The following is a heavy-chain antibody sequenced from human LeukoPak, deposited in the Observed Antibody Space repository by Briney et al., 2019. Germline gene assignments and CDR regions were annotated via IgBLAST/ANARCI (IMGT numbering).Heavy chain of an antibody. CDR3: ARDGDTVLTRGYYYYMDV. CDR2: TNWNGGST. Sequence: PGRSLRLSCAASGFTFSSYGMRWVRQAPGKGLEWVSGTNWNGGSTGYADSVKGRFTISRDNARNSLYLQMNSLRAEDTALYYCARDGDTVLTRGYYYYMDVWGKGTTVTVSS. V-gene: IGHV3-20*04. CDR1: GFTFSSYG. J-gene: IGHJ6*03. D-gene: IGHD4-23*01.